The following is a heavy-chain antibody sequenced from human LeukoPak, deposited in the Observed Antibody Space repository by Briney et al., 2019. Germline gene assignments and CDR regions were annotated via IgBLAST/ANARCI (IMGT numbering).Heavy chain of an antibody. Sequence: GRSLRLSCAASGFTFSSYGMHWVRRAPGKGLEWVAVISYDGSNKYYADSVKGRFTISRDNSKNTLYLQMNSLRAEDTAVYYCAKDQGWNYFDYWGQGTLVTVSS. D-gene: IGHD2-15*01. V-gene: IGHV3-30*18. CDR1: GFTFSSYG. J-gene: IGHJ4*02. CDR3: AKDQGWNYFDY. CDR2: ISYDGSNK.